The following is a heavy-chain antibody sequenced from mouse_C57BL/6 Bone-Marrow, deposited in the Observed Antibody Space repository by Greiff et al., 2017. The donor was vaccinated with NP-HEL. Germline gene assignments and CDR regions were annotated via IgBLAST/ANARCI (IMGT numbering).Heavy chain of an antibody. CDR3: ARCCDDGYYYAMDY. Sequence: VKLQQPGAELVMPGASVKLSCKASGYTFTDYYINWVKQRPGQGLEWIARIYPGSGNTYYNEKFKGKATLTAEKSSSTAYMQLSSLTSEDSAVYFCARCCDDGYYYAMDYWGQGTSVTVSS. D-gene: IGHD2-3*01. CDR2: IYPGSGNT. CDR1: GYTFTDYY. J-gene: IGHJ4*01. V-gene: IGHV1-76*01.